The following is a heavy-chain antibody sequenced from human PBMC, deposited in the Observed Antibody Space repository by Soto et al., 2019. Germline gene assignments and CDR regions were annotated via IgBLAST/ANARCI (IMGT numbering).Heavy chain of an antibody. CDR2: IYHSGST. V-gene: IGHV4-4*02. D-gene: IGHD3-22*01. CDR3: ARGSDSSGYPFDY. CDR1: GASITSSSW. J-gene: IGHJ4*02. Sequence: SETLSLTCAVSGASITSSSWWSWVRQPPGQGLEWIGEIYHSGSTNYNPFLRSRVTISLDKSKNQFSLKLTSVTAADTAVYYCARGSDSSGYPFDYWGQGSLVTVSS.